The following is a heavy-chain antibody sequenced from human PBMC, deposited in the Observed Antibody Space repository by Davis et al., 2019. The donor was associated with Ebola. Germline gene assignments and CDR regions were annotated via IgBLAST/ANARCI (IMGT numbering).Heavy chain of an antibody. CDR1: GYTFTSYY. D-gene: IGHD3-9*01. Sequence: ASVKVSCKASGYTFTSYYMHWVRQAPGQGLEWMGIINPSGGSTSYAQKFQGRVTMTRNTSISTAYMELSSLRSEDTAVYYCARGLAGYDILTGYYIWWFDPWGQGTLVTVSS. CDR2: INPSGGST. V-gene: IGHV1-46*01. CDR3: ARGLAGYDILTGYYIWWFDP. J-gene: IGHJ5*02.